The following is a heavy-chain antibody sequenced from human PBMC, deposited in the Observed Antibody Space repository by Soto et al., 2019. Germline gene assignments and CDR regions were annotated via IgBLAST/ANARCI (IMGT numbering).Heavy chain of an antibody. CDR3: AKSPGEDYDSSGYPNWFDP. CDR1: GFTFDDYA. J-gene: IGHJ5*02. D-gene: IGHD3-22*01. CDR2: ISWNSGSI. V-gene: IGHV3-9*01. Sequence: GGSLRLSCAASGFTFDDYAMHWVRQAPGKGLEWVSGISWNSGSIGYADSVKGRFTISRDNAKNSLYLQMNSLRAEDTALYYCAKSPGEDYDSSGYPNWFDPWGQGTLVTVSS.